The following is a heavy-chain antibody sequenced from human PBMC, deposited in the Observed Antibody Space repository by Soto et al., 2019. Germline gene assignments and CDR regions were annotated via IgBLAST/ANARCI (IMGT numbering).Heavy chain of an antibody. CDR3: ARHVAGQQLVHASPLGWFDP. Sequence: LQPLSLTCSVSDGSSGSGDYYWSWKRQHPGKGLVWIGSIYYSGSTYYNPSLKSRVTISVDTSKNQFSLKLSSVTAADTAVYYCARHVAGQQLVHASPLGWFDPWGEGTLVTVSS. J-gene: IGHJ5*02. D-gene: IGHD6-13*01. CDR2: IYYSGST. CDR1: DGSSGSGDYY. V-gene: IGHV4-39*01.